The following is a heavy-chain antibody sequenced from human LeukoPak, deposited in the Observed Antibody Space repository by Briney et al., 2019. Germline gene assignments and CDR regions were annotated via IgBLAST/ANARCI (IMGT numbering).Heavy chain of an antibody. CDR2: IYYSGST. J-gene: IGHJ3*02. V-gene: IGHV4-30-4*01. Sequence: SETLSLTCTVSGGSISSGDYYWSWIRQPPGKGLEWIGYIYYSGSTYYNPSLRSRVTISVDTSKNQFSLKLSSVTAADTAVYYCARRETDYGAVQGAFDIWGQGTMVTVSS. CDR1: GGSISSGDYY. CDR3: ARRETDYGAVQGAFDI. D-gene: IGHD4-17*01.